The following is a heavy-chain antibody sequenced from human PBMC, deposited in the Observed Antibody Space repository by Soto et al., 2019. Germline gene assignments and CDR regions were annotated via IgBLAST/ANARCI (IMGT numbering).Heavy chain of an antibody. CDR3: VRVGYGDLGH. Sequence: EVQLVESGGGLVQPGGSLRLSCAASGFTLNSYCMHWVRQAPGKGLVWVSRINSDGSSTSYADSVKGRFTISSDNARNTLYLQMNSLRAEDTAVYYCVRVGYGDLGHWGQGPLVTVSS. J-gene: IGHJ4*02. V-gene: IGHV3-74*01. CDR2: INSDGSST. CDR1: GFTLNSYC. D-gene: IGHD4-17*01.